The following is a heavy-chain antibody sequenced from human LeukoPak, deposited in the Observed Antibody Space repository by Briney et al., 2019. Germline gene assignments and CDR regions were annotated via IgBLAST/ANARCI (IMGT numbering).Heavy chain of an antibody. CDR2: MNPNTGDT. Sequence: ASVKVSCKASGYTFTGYDINWVRQASGQGLEWMGWMNPNTGDTGYAQKFQGRVTMTRNSSIDTAYMELSGLRSEDTAVYYCTRGSLSGSSRDYWGQGTLLTVSS. CDR3: TRGSLSGSSRDY. CDR1: GYTFTGYD. J-gene: IGHJ4*02. D-gene: IGHD1-26*01. V-gene: IGHV1-8*01.